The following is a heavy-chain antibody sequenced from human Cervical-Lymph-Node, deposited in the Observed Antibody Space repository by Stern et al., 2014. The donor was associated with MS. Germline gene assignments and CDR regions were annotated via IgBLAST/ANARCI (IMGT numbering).Heavy chain of an antibody. Sequence: QLVQSGGGVVQPGTSLRLSCAASGFTFSSYGLHWVRQVPGTGLEWVALAWYDGSTAYYTNSVKGRFTISRDNSKNTLSLQMNSRTAEDTAVYYCARGHIPYAYNYLFDYWGQGTLVTVSS. V-gene: IGHV3-33*01. CDR1: GFTFSSYG. CDR3: ARGHIPYAYNYLFDY. CDR2: AWYDGSTA. J-gene: IGHJ4*02. D-gene: IGHD5-24*01.